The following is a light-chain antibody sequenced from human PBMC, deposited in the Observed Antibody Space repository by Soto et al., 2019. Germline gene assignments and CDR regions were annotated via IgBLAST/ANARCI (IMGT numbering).Light chain of an antibody. CDR2: KAS. J-gene: IGKJ1*01. CDR3: KQYNSYPWT. CDR1: QSLSSW. V-gene: IGKV1-5*03. Sequence: DIQMTQSPSTLSASVGDRVTITCRASQSLSSWLAWYQQKPGKATKLLIYKASSLESGVPSRFSGSVSGTEFTLTISSLHTDDFATYHCKQYNSYPWTCGQGTKLEIK.